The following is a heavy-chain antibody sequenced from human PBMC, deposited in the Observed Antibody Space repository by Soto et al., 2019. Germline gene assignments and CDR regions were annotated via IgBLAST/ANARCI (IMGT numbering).Heavy chain of an antibody. Sequence: SETLSLTCTVSGGSISSYYWSWIRQPPGKGLEWIGYIYYSGSTNYNPSLKSRVTISVDTSKNQFSLKLNSVTAADTAVYYCARVRRFSSGSYYYYYGMDVWGQGTTVTVSS. J-gene: IGHJ6*02. CDR1: GGSISSYY. D-gene: IGHD1-26*01. V-gene: IGHV4-59*01. CDR3: ARVRRFSSGSYYYYYGMDV. CDR2: IYYSGST.